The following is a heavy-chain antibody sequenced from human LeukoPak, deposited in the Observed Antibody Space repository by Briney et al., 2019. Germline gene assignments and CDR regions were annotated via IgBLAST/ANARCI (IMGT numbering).Heavy chain of an antibody. CDR1: GYTFTSYD. D-gene: IGHD1-26*01. J-gene: IGHJ5*02. CDR3: AREMGATTQYNWFDP. V-gene: IGHV1-8*01. Sequence: GASMKVSCKASGYTFTSYDINWVRQATGQGLEWMGWMNPNSGNTGYAQKFQGRVTMTRNTSISTAYMELSSLRSEDTAVYYCAREMGATTQYNWFDPWGQGTLVTVSS. CDR2: MNPNSGNT.